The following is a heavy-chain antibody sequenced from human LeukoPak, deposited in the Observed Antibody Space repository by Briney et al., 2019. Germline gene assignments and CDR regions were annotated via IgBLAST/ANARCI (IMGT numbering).Heavy chain of an antibody. V-gene: IGHV1-18*01. J-gene: IGHJ4*02. CDR2: ISAYNGNT. CDR1: GYTFTSYG. CDR3: ARDRLGVYYYDSSGYFDY. D-gene: IGHD3-22*01. Sequence: ASVKVSCKASGYTFTSYGISWVRQAPGQGLEWMGWISAYNGNTNYPQKLQGRVTMTTDTSTSTAYMELRSLRSDDTAVYYCARDRLGVYYYDSSGYFDYWGQGTLVTVSS.